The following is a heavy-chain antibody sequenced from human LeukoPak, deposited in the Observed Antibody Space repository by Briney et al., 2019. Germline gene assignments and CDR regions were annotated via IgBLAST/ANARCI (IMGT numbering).Heavy chain of an antibody. J-gene: IGHJ4*02. CDR2: INPNNGGT. CDR1: GYTFTGYY. CDR3: ARGRGTTSSNFDY. D-gene: IGHD2-2*01. Sequence: ASVKVSCKASGYTFTGYYMHWVRQAPGQWLEWMGWINPNNGGTNYAQKFQGRVTMTRDTSISTAYMELSRLTSDDTAVYYCARGRGTTSSNFDYWGQGTLVTVSS. V-gene: IGHV1-2*02.